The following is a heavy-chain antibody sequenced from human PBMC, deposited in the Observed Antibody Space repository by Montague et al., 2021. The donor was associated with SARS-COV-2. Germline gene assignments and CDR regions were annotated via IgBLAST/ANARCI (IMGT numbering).Heavy chain of an antibody. V-gene: IGHV4-4*02. CDR2: IYHSGST. D-gene: IGHD6-19*01. J-gene: IGHJ6*02. Sequence: SETLSLTCAVSGGSISSSNWWSWVRQPPGKGLEWIGEIYHSGSTNYNPSLKGRVTISVDKSKNQFSLKLSAVTAADTAVYYCARSRGNLQWPFYYYYGMDVWGQGTTVTVSS. CDR1: GGSISSSNW. CDR3: ARSRGNLQWPFYYYYGMDV.